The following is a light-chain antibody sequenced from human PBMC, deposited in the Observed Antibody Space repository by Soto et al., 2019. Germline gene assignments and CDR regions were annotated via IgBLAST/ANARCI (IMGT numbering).Light chain of an antibody. CDR3: QQSYSPPPVT. V-gene: IGKV1-39*01. Sequence: DIPMTQSPSSLSASVGDRVTITCRASQSINRVLNWYQQKPGKAPKLLIYAASSLQSGVPSRFSGSGSGTDFTLTISSLQPEDFATYYCQQSYSPPPVTFGQGTRLEIK. CDR2: AAS. CDR1: QSINRV. J-gene: IGKJ5*01.